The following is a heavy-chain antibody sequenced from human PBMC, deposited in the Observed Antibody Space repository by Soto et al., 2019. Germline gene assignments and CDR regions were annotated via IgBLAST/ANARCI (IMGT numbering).Heavy chain of an antibody. Sequence: ASVKVSCKASGYTLTSYYMHWVRQAPGQGLEWMGIINPSGGSTSYAQKFQGRVTMTRDTSTSKVYMELSSLRSEDTAVYYCARDYPEPNGTTVFGAFDICGQXPMVTVS. J-gene: IGHJ3*02. CDR2: INPSGGST. CDR3: ARDYPEPNGTTVFGAFDI. CDR1: GYTLTSYY. V-gene: IGHV1-46*01. D-gene: IGHD1-1*01.